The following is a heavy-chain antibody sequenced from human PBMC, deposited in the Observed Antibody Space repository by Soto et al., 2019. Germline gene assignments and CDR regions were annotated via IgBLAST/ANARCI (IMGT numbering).Heavy chain of an antibody. V-gene: IGHV3-23*01. J-gene: IGHJ4*02. Sequence: EVHLLESGGGLVQPGGSLRLSCAASGLSGFTFSSFVMSWVRQTPGKGLEWVSTISGAGGTTYYADSVKGRFTISRDNSKDTLFLQMNSLRVEDTALYYCAKANGWDGGWYSGVGYWGQGVLVTVS. CDR3: AKANGWDGGWYSGVGY. D-gene: IGHD6-19*01. CDR1: GLSGFTFSSFV. CDR2: ISGAGGTT.